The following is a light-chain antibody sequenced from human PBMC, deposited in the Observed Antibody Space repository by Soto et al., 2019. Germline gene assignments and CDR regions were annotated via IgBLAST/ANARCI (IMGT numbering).Light chain of an antibody. Sequence: QSALTQPASVSGSPGQSITISCTGTSSDVGSYNLVSWYQQHPGKAPKLMIYEVSKRPSGVANRFSGSKSGNTASLTISGLQAEDEADYYCCSYAGSSTLNVVFGGGTKLTDL. J-gene: IGLJ2*01. CDR1: SSDVGSYNL. V-gene: IGLV2-23*02. CDR2: EVS. CDR3: CSYAGSSTLNVV.